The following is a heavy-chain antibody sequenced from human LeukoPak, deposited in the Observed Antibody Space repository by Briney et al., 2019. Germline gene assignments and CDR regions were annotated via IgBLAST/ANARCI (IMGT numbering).Heavy chain of an antibody. V-gene: IGHV1-2*02. CDR3: ARNPNRSYYYYGMDV. CDR1: GYTFTGYY. Sequence: GASVKVSCKASGYTFTGYYMHWVRQAPGQGLEWMGWINPNSGGTNYAQKFQGRVTITADKSTSTAYMELSSLRSEDTAVYYCARNPNRSYYYYGMDVWGQGTTVTVSS. CDR2: INPNSGGT. J-gene: IGHJ6*02.